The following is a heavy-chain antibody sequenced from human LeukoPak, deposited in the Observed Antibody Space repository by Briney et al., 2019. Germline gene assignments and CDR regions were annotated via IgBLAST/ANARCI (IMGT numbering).Heavy chain of an antibody. D-gene: IGHD3-16*01. Sequence: SETLSLTCAVYGGSFSGYYWSWIRQPPGKGLEWIGEINHSGSTNCSPSLKSRVTISVDTSKNQFSLKLNSVTAANTAVYYCARHYGPWGQGTLVTVSS. CDR3: ARHYGP. V-gene: IGHV4-34*01. CDR2: INHSGST. CDR1: GGSFSGYY. J-gene: IGHJ5*02.